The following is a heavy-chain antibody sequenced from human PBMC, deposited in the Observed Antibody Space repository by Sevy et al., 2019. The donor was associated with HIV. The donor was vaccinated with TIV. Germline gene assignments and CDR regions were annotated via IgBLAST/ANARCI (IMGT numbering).Heavy chain of an antibody. CDR1: GFTFDDYA. J-gene: IGHJ4*02. V-gene: IGHV3-9*01. Sequence: GGSLRLSCAASGFTFDDYAMHWVRQAPGKGLEWVSSISWNSGSIGYADSVKGRFTISRDNAKNSLYLQMNSLRAEDTALYYCAKVSSSSYFDYWGQGTLVTVSS. D-gene: IGHD6-6*01. CDR3: AKVSSSSYFDY. CDR2: ISWNSGSI.